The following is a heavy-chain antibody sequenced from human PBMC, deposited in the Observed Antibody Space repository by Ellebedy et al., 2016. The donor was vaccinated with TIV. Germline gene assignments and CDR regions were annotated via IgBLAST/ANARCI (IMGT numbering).Heavy chain of an antibody. V-gene: IGHV3-7*01. CDR2: IKEDGSEK. CDR3: ARDLRAAQENWFHP. D-gene: IGHD2-15*01. J-gene: IGHJ5*02. Sequence: GGSLRLXXVVSGFTFSRFWMSWVRQAPGKGLEWVANIKEDGSEKKYVDSVKGRFTISRDNAKNSVYLQMNSLRDEDTAVYYCARDLRAAQENWFHPWGQGTLVIVSS. CDR1: GFTFSRFW.